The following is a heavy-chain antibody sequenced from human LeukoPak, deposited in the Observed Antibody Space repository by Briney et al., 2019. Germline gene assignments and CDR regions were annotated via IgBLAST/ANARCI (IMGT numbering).Heavy chain of an antibody. J-gene: IGHJ4*02. D-gene: IGHD1-7*01. V-gene: IGHV3-23*01. Sequence: GGSLRLSCAASGFTFSSSTMTWVRQAPGKGLEWVSTMRGPGASTYYPDSVKGRFTISRDNSKNTLYLQMNSLRAEDTAIYYCAKTTGTTWYFDSWGQGTLVTVSS. CDR3: AKTTGTTWYFDS. CDR2: MRGPGAST. CDR1: GFTFSSST.